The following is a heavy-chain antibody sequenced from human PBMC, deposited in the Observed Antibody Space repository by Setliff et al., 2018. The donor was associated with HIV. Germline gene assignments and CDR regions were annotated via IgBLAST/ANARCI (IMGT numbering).Heavy chain of an antibody. CDR3: ASKVHCTNGVCLDAFDI. CDR2: IIPNSGGT. CDR1: GYPFSNYG. V-gene: IGHV1-2*06. J-gene: IGHJ3*02. Sequence: ASVKVSCKASGYPFSNYGISWVRQAPGLGLEWMGRIIPNSGGTNYAQKFQGRVTMTRDTSISTAYMELSRLRSDDTAVYYCASKVHCTNGVCLDAFDIWGQGTMVTVSS. D-gene: IGHD2-8*01.